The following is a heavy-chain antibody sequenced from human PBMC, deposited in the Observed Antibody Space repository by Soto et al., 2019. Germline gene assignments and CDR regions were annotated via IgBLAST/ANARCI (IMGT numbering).Heavy chain of an antibody. J-gene: IGHJ4*02. V-gene: IGHV1-46*01. CDR1: GYTFTSYY. CDR2: INPSGGST. Sequence: VSCKASGYTFTSYYMRWVRQAPGQGLEWMGIINPSGGSTSYAQKFQGRVTMTRDTSTSTVYMELSSLRSEDTAVYYCARVGYHCSGGSCYSGAYYFDYWGQGTLVTVSS. D-gene: IGHD2-15*01. CDR3: ARVGYHCSGGSCYSGAYYFDY.